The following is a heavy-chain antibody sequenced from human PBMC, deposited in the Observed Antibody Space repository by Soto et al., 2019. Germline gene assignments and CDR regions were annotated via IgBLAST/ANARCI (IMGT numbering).Heavy chain of an antibody. J-gene: IGHJ6*03. CDR3: AKAGAATKGYYYYYMDV. CDR1: GLPFDDYA. Sequence: HPGGSLRLSCAASGLPFDDYAMHWVRQAPGKGLEWVSGISWNSGSIGYADSVKGRFTISRDNAKNSLYLQMNSLRAEDTALYYCAKAGAATKGYYYYYMDVWGKGTTVTV. V-gene: IGHV3-9*01. D-gene: IGHD6-13*01. CDR2: ISWNSGSI.